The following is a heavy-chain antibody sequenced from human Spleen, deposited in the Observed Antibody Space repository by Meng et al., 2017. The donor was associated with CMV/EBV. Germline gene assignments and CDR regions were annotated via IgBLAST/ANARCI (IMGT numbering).Heavy chain of an antibody. V-gene: IGHV4-34*01. CDR1: GGSFSGYY. J-gene: IGHJ4*02. Sequence: AVDGGSFSGYYWSWIRQPPGKGLEWIGEINHSGSTNYNPSLKSRVTISVDTSKNQFSLKLSSVTAADTAVYYCARSGSYYSRSFDYWGQGTLVTVSS. CDR2: INHSGST. D-gene: IGHD1-26*01. CDR3: ARSGSYYSRSFDY.